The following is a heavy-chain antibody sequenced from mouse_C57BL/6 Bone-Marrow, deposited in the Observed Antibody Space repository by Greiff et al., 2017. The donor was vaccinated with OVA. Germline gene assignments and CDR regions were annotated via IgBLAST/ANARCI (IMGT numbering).Heavy chain of an antibody. J-gene: IGHJ3*01. Sequence: QVQLQQSGAELVRPGASVTLSCKASGYTFTDYEMHWVKQTPVHGLEWIGAIDPETGGTAYNQKFKGKATLTADKSSSTAYMELRSLTSEESAVYYCTSSFYPAWFAYWGQGTLVTVAA. CDR3: TSSFYPAWFAY. V-gene: IGHV1-15*01. CDR1: GYTFTDYE. D-gene: IGHD2-1*01. CDR2: IDPETGGT.